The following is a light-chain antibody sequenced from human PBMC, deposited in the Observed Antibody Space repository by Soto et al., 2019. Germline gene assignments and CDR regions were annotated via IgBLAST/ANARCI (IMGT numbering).Light chain of an antibody. V-gene: IGLV2-14*01. Sequence: QSALTQPASVSGSPGQWITISCTGTSSDVGGYNYVYWYQQDPGKAPKLMIYDVNNRPSGVSNRFSGSNSGNTASLTISGLQADDDAYYYCSSYTSSSTLAVFGGGTKLTVL. CDR3: SSYTSSSTLAV. CDR2: DVN. J-gene: IGLJ2*01. CDR1: SSDVGGYNY.